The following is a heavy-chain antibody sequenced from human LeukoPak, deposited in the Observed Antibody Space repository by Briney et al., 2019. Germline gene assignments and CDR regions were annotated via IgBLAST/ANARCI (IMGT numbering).Heavy chain of an antibody. CDR3: AKDRGYCSGGSCYYFDY. CDR1: GFTISSYG. D-gene: IGHD2-15*01. CDR2: ISYDGSNK. V-gene: IGHV3-30*18. J-gene: IGHJ4*02. Sequence: GGSLRLSCAASGFTISSYGRHWVRQAPGKGLEWVAVISYDGSNKYYADSVKGRFTISRDNSKNTLYLQMNSLRAEDTAVYYCAKDRGYCSGGSCYYFDYWGQGTLVTVSS.